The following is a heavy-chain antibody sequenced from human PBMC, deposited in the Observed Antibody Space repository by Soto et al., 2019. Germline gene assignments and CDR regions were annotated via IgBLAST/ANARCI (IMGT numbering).Heavy chain of an antibody. J-gene: IGHJ3*01. CDR1: GFTFSYYW. V-gene: IGHV3-74*01. CDR2: IHSDGSST. D-gene: IGHD1-26*01. Sequence: EVQLVESGGGLVQPGASLRLSCAASGFTFSYYWLHWVRQAPGKGLVWVSRIHSDGSSTTYADSVKGRFTISRDNARNTLYLQMNRLRAEDTAGYYCARGDRGAFDLWGQGTVVTVSS. CDR3: ARGDRGAFDL.